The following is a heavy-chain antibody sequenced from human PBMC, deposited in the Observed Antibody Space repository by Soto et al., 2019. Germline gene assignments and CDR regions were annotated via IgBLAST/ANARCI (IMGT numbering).Heavy chain of an antibody. Sequence: ETLSLTCAVYGGSFSGYYWSWIRQPPGKGLEWIGEINHSGSTNYNPSLKSRVTISVDTSKNQFSLKLSSVTAADTAVYYCARGYQEDYWGRGVLVTVS. CDR2: INHSGST. D-gene: IGHD3-16*02. V-gene: IGHV4-34*01. CDR1: GGSFSGYY. J-gene: IGHJ4*02. CDR3: ARGYQEDY.